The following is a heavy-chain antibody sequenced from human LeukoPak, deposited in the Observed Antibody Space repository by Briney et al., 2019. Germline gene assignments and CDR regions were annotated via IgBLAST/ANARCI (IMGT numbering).Heavy chain of an antibody. CDR2: INLNSGGT. V-gene: IGHV1-2*02. J-gene: IGHJ3*02. Sequence: ASVKVSCKASGYTFTCYYLHWVRQAPGQGLEWMGWINLNSGGTNYAQKFQSRVTMTRDTSISTAYMELSSLRSEDTAVYYCARMAWEYYYDSSGYRGAFDIWGQGTMVTVSS. D-gene: IGHD3-22*01. CDR3: ARMAWEYYYDSSGYRGAFDI. CDR1: GYTFTCYY.